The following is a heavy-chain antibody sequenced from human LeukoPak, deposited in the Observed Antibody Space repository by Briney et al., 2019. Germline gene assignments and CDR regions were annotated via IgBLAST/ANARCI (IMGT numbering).Heavy chain of an antibody. CDR1: GFTFSNYA. V-gene: IGHV3-23*01. CDR3: AKSRSAMVRGVIEY. J-gene: IGHJ4*02. D-gene: IGHD3-10*01. Sequence: GGSLRLSCAASGFTFSNYAMSWVPQAPGRGREWVSVISPSGSAYNADPVKGRFTISRDNSKDTVYLQMDSLRAEDTATYYCAKSRSAMVRGVIEYWGQGTLVTVSS. CDR2: ISPSGSA.